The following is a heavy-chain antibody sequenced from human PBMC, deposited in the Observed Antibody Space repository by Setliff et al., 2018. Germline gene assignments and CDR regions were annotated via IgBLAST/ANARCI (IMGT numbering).Heavy chain of an antibody. CDR3: ARGGTYRCFDY. Sequence: SETLSLTCTVSGGSISTYYWSWIRRPPGKGLEFIGYVYYSGTTNYDPSLMSRVTMSVDTSTNQFSLKLSSVTAAATAVYYCARGGTYRCFDYWGQGTLVTVSS. V-gene: IGHV4-59*01. CDR1: GGSISTYY. CDR2: VYYSGTT. J-gene: IGHJ4*02.